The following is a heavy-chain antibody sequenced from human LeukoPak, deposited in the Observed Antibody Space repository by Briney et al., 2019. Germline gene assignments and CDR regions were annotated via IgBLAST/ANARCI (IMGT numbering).Heavy chain of an antibody. CDR1: GYTFTSYD. CDR3: ARDLYSGSYYDFDY. Sequence: ASVKVSCNASGYTFTSYDINWVRQATGQGLGWMGWMNPNSGNTGYAQKFQGRVTMTRNTSISTAYMELSSLRSEDPAVYYCARDLYSGSYYDFDYWGQGTLVTVSS. J-gene: IGHJ4*02. D-gene: IGHD1-26*01. V-gene: IGHV1-8*01. CDR2: MNPNSGNT.